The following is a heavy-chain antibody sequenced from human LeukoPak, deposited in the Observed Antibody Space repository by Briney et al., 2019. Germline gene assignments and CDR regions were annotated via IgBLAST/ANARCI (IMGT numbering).Heavy chain of an antibody. CDR1: GYTFTDYY. V-gene: IGHV1-2*02. Sequence: ASVKVSCKASGYTFTDYYMHWVRQAPGQGLEWMGWINPNSGGTKYAPNFQGRVTMTRDTSISTAFMELSSLRSDDMAIYYCARDMFGSSSRNFYYYYMDVWGKGTTVTVS. CDR2: INPNSGGT. CDR3: ARDMFGSSSRNFYYYYMDV. D-gene: IGHD6-6*01. J-gene: IGHJ6*03.